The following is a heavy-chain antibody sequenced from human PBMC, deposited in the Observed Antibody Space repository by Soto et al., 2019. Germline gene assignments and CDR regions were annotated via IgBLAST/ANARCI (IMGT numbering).Heavy chain of an antibody. J-gene: IGHJ4*02. V-gene: IGHV4-4*09. Sequence: QVQLQESGPGLVKPSETLSLTCTVSGGSMRGQHWSWIRQPPGKGLEWIGHHSDSTNYNPSLKSRITITTDTSKNQYSLKLSSVTAADTAVYYGATYTVGEGGRGYWGQGTLVTVSS. CDR1: GGSMRGQH. CDR3: ATYTVGEGGRGY. D-gene: IGHD3-16*01. CDR2: HHSDST.